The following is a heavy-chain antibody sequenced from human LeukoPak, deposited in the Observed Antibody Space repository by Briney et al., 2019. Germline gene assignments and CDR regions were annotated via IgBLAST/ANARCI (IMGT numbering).Heavy chain of an antibody. CDR3: ASPRITIFGVAADY. D-gene: IGHD3-3*01. CDR1: GFTFSSYS. Sequence: GGSLRLSCAASGFTFSSYSMNWVRQAPGKGLEWVSSISSSSSYIYYADSVKGRFTISRDNAKNSLYLQMNSLRAEDTAVYYCASPRITIFGVAADYWGQGTLVTVSS. J-gene: IGHJ4*02. V-gene: IGHV3-21*01. CDR2: ISSSSSYI.